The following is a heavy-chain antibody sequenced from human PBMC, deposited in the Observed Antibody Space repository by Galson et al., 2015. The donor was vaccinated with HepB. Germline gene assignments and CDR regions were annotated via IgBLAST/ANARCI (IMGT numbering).Heavy chain of an antibody. Sequence: SLRLSCAASGFTFSSYGMHWVRQAPGNGLEWVAVISYDGSNKYYADSVKGRFTISRDNSKNTLYLQMNSLRAEDTAVYYCAKDWGSGYDSQSVSGGGLRWSPTSYFDYWGQGTLVTVSS. CDR1: GFTFSSYG. V-gene: IGHV3-30*18. J-gene: IGHJ4*02. CDR2: ISYDGSNK. D-gene: IGHD5-12*01. CDR3: AKDWGSGYDSQSVSGGGLRWSPTSYFDY.